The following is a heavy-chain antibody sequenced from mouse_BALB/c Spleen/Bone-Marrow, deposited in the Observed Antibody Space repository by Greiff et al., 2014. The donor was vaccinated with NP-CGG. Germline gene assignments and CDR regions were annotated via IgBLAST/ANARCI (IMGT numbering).Heavy chain of an antibody. J-gene: IGHJ2*01. CDR2: INPSSGYT. V-gene: IGHV1-4*01. Sequence: VQLQQSGAELARPGASVKMSCKASGYTFTSYTMHWVKQRPGQGLEWIGYINPSSGYTNYNQKFKDKATLTADKSSSTAYMRLRNLTSEDSAVYYGERGLYYYDSSTNFDYWGQGTTLTVSS. CDR3: ERGLYYYDSSTNFDY. D-gene: IGHD1-1*01. CDR1: GYTFTSYT.